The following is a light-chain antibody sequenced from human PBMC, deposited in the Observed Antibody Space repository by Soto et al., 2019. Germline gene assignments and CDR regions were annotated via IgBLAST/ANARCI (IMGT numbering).Light chain of an antibody. CDR2: LGS. Sequence: DIVMTQSPLSLPVTPGEPASISCRSSQSLLHSNGYNYLDWYLQKPGQSPQLLIYLGSNRASGVPDRFSGSGSGTDFTLKISRVDAEDVGVYYCMQALQTPGLTFGGGTKVEIK. V-gene: IGKV2-28*01. J-gene: IGKJ4*01. CDR3: MQALQTPGLT. CDR1: QSLLHSNGYNY.